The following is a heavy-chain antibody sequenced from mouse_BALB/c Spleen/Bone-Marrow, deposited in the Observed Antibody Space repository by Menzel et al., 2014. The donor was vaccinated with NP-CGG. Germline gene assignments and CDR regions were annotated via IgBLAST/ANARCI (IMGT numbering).Heavy chain of an antibody. J-gene: IGHJ4*01. V-gene: IGHV1S137*01. CDR3: ARSGKVRNAMDY. CDR1: GYTFTDHA. Sequence: VQLQQSGAKLVRPGVSVKISCKGSGYTFTDHAIHWVKRSHAKSLEWIGVISGYYGDAIYNQKFKGKATMTVDKSSSTAYMELARQTSEDSAIYYCARSGKVRNAMDYWGQGTSVTVSS. D-gene: IGHD2-14*01. CDR2: ISGYYGDA.